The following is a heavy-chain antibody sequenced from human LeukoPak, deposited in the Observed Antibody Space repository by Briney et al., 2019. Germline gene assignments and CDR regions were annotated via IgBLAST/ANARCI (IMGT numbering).Heavy chain of an antibody. J-gene: IGHJ4*02. CDR2: IYHDGST. D-gene: IGHD6-19*01. CDR1: GGSISNYC. V-gene: IGHV4-59*01. CDR3: ARGGSSGWFDFDY. Sequence: SETLSLTCTVSGGSISNYCWSWFRQPPGKGLEWIGYIYHDGSTNYNPSLKSRVTISVDTSKDQFSLKLTSVTAADTAVYYCARGGSSGWFDFDYWGQGTLVTVSS.